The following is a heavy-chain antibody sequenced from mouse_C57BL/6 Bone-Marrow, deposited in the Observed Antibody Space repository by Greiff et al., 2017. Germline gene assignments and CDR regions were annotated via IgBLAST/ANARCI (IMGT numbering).Heavy chain of an antibody. CDR3: ASPWTVVSFAY. V-gene: IGHV1-9*01. CDR1: GYTFTGYW. J-gene: IGHJ3*01. D-gene: IGHD1-1*01. CDR2: ILPGSGST. Sequence: QVQLQQSGAELMKPGASVTLSCKASGYTFTGYWIQWVKQRPGHGLEWIGVILPGSGSTNYNEKFKGKATFTADSSSNTAYVQLSSLTTDDSAIYYCASPWTVVSFAYWGQGTLVTVSA.